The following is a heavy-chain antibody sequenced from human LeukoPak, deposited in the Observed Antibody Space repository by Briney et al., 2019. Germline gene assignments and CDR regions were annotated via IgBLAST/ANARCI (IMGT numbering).Heavy chain of an antibody. D-gene: IGHD2-15*01. V-gene: IGHV1-2*02. Sequence: ASLKVSCEGSGYMFDVFYMHWVRQGPRHGLEWMGWIDPNNGETVYAQELQGRVTMSRDTSIATAYMELTSLTCDGSAVYYCVTSGGLPSNTLSVWGQGTKVTVSS. CDR1: GYMFDVFY. CDR3: VTSGGLPSNTLSV. CDR2: IDPNNGET. J-gene: IGHJ3*01.